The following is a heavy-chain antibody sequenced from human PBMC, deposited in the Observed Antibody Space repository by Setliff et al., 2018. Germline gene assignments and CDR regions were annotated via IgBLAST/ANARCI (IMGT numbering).Heavy chain of an antibody. CDR3: ARSLVGATYSVYFDY. D-gene: IGHD1-26*01. V-gene: IGHV4-34*01. CDR2: INHSGST. Sequence: PGGSLRLSCTAPGFTFRTYNMNWVRQPPGKRLEWIGEINHSGSTNYNPSLESRVTISVDTSKNQFSLKLSSVTAADTAVYYCARSLVGATYSVYFDYWGQGALVTVSS. CDR1: GFTFRTYN. J-gene: IGHJ4*02.